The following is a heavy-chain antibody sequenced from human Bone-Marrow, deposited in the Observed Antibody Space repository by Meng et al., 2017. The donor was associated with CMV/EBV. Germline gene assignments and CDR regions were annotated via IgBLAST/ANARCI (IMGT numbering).Heavy chain of an antibody. CDR1: GGSISSYY. CDR2: IYYSGST. CDR3: ARQGEWLLFTNYYYYGMDV. V-gene: IGHV4-59*08. D-gene: IGHD3-3*01. Sequence: SETLSLTCTVSGGSISSYYWSWIRQPPGKGLEWIGYIYYSGSTNYNPSLKSRVTISVDTSKNQFSLKLSSVTAADSAVYYCARQGEWLLFTNYYYYGMDVWGQGTTVTIYS. J-gene: IGHJ6*02.